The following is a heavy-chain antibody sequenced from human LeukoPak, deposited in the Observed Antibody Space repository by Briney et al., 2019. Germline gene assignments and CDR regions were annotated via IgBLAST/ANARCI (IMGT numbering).Heavy chain of an antibody. CDR3: ARGGLVVPAAPLDY. Sequence: GGSLRLSCAASGFTFSTYAMSWVRQAPGKGLEWVSGFSGSGGNTYYADSVKGRFTISRDNSKNTLYLQMNSLRAEDTAVYYCARGGLVVPAAPLDYWGQGTLVTVSS. CDR1: GFTFSTYA. J-gene: IGHJ4*02. CDR2: FSGSGGNT. D-gene: IGHD2-2*01. V-gene: IGHV3-23*01.